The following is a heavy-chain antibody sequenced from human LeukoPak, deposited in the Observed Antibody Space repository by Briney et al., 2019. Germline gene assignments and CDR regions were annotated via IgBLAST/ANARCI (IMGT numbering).Heavy chain of an antibody. CDR2: IIPIFGTA. D-gene: IGHD3-10*01. CDR1: GGTFSSYA. J-gene: IGHJ5*02. Sequence: SVKVSCKASGGTFSSYAISWVRQAPGQGLEWMGGIIPIFGTANYAQKFQGRDTITTDESTSTAYMELSGLRSEDTAVYYCARDPDGYNWFDPWGQGTLVTVSS. V-gene: IGHV1-69*05. CDR3: ARDPDGYNWFDP.